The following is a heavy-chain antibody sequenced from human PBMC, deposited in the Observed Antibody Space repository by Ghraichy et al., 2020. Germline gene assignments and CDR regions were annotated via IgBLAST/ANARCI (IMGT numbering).Heavy chain of an antibody. CDR2: IYYSGST. D-gene: IGHD2-21*02. CDR1: GGSISSGGYY. J-gene: IGHJ4*02. V-gene: IGHV4-31*03. Sequence: SETLSLTCTVSGGSISSGGYYWSWIRQHPGKGLEWIGYIYYSGSTYYNPSLKSRVTISVDTSKNQFSLKLSSVTAADTAVYYCARGNCGGDCYWEYWGQGTLVTVSS. CDR3: ARGNCGGDCYWEY.